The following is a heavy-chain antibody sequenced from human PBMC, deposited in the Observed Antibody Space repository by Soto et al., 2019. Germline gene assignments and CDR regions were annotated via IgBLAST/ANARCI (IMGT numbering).Heavy chain of an antibody. CDR1: GFTFSSYA. CDR2: ISGSGGST. D-gene: IGHD4-4*01. J-gene: IGHJ6*02. Sequence: QPGGSLRLSCAASGFTFSSYAMSWVRQAPGKGLEWVSAISGSGGSTYYADSVKGRFTISRDNSKSTLYLQMNSLRAEDTAVYYCAKDMTTVSYYYYYGMDVWGQGTTVTVSS. V-gene: IGHV3-23*01. CDR3: AKDMTTVSYYYYYGMDV.